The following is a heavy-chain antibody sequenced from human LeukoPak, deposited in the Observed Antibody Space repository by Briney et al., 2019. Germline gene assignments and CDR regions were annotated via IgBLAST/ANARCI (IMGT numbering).Heavy chain of an antibody. CDR3: ARDALRFLEWFLFDP. V-gene: IGHV3-48*02. Sequence: PGGSLRLSCAASGFTFSSYSMNWVRQAPGKGLEWVSYISSSSSAIYYADSVKGRFTISRDNAKNSLYLQMNSLRDEDTAVYYCARDALRFLEWFLFDPWGQGTLVTVSS. J-gene: IGHJ5*02. D-gene: IGHD3-3*01. CDR1: GFTFSSYS. CDR2: ISSSSSAI.